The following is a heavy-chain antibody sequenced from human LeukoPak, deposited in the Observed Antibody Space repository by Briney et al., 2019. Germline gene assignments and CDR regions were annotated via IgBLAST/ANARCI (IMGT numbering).Heavy chain of an antibody. CDR1: GVTFSSYG. CDR2: ISYDGSNK. D-gene: IGHD2-2*01. Sequence: GRSLRLSCAASGVTFSSYGRHWVRQAPGKGLEWVAVISYDGSNKYYADSVKGRFTISRDNSKNTLYLQMNSLRAEDTAVYYCAKDLTGRDIVVVPAWGQGTLVTVSS. J-gene: IGHJ5*02. V-gene: IGHV3-30*18. CDR3: AKDLTGRDIVVVPA.